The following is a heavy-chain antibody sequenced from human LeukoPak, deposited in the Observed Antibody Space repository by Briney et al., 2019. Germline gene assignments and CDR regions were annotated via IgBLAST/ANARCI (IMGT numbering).Heavy chain of an antibody. CDR2: ISSSGSTI. CDR1: GFAFGDYA. Sequence: TGGSLRLSCTGSGFAFGDYALNWFRQAPGKGLEWVSYISSSGSTIYYADSVKGRFTISRDNAKNSLYLQMSSLRAEDTAVYYCAKDSRLWFGELSFFDYWGQGTLVTVSS. D-gene: IGHD3-10*01. CDR3: AKDSRLWFGELSFFDY. V-gene: IGHV3-11*01. J-gene: IGHJ4*02.